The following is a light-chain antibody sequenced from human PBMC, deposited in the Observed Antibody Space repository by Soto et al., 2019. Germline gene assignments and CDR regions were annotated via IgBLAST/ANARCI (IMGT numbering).Light chain of an antibody. Sequence: EIVLTQSPATLSLSPGERATLSCRASQTVGSFLAWYQQKPGQAPRLLIYGASNRATGIPARFSGSGSGTDFSLTISSLEPEDFSVYYCQQRSSWPLTFGGRTKLEIK. V-gene: IGKV3-11*01. CDR3: QQRSSWPLT. CDR2: GAS. J-gene: IGKJ4*01. CDR1: QTVGSF.